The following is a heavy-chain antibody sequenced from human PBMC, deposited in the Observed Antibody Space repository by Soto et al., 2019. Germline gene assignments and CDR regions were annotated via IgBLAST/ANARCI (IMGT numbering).Heavy chain of an antibody. CDR1: GFTFSNYA. Sequence: GGSLRLSCAASGFTFSNYAMNWVRQAPGKGLEWVSAVSGGGASAYYADSVKGRFTISRDNSKNTLYLQMHSLRAEDTAVYYCAKSVAVAGSHYWGQGTLVTVSS. V-gene: IGHV3-23*01. CDR3: AKSVAVAGSHY. D-gene: IGHD6-19*01. J-gene: IGHJ4*02. CDR2: VSGGGASA.